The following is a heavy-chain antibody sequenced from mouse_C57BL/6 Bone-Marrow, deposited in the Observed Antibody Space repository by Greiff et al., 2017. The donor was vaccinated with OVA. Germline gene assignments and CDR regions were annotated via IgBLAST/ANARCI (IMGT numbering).Heavy chain of an antibody. V-gene: IGHV1-54*01. D-gene: IGHD2-4*01. J-gene: IGHJ1*03. CDR1: ENAFTNYL. Sequence: LVESVTELVRHGTSEKVEGKEAENAFTNYLIEWVKQRPGQGLEWIGVINPGSGGTNYNEKFKGKATLTADKSSSTAYMQLSSLTSEDSAVYFCARGDYDVWGTGTTVTVSS. CDR3: ARGDYDV. CDR2: INPGSGGT.